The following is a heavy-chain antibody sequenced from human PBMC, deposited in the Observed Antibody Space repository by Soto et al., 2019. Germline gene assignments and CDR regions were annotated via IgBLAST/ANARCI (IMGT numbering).Heavy chain of an antibody. Sequence: XATLSLTCSVSGASFRRSRFYWGCISQTPGKGLEWIGSIVSSGSMHPNPSLRSRIDISLDSSQNKLSLDLFSVTAADTSVYYCPRQENASAPHYLSPFGHCGQRILVTVSS. CDR2: IVSSGSM. D-gene: IGHD3-3*01. V-gene: IGHV4-39*01. CDR1: GASFRRSRFY. CDR3: PRQENASAPHYLSPFGH. J-gene: IGHJ4*02.